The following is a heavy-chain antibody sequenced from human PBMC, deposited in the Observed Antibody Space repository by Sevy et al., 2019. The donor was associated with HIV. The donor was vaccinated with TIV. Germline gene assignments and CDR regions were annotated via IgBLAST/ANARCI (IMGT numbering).Heavy chain of an antibody. CDR2: IYNNGNS. J-gene: IGHJ4*02. V-gene: IGHV3-53*01. D-gene: IGHD2-2*01. Sequence: GGSLRLSCIASGFTVNSDYMSWVRQAPGKGLEWVSIIYNNGNSYYADSVKGRFTISRDNYKNTLYLQMTSLRVEDTAVYFCVRDRYFANYAADWGQGTLVTVSS. CDR1: GFTVNSDY. CDR3: VRDRYFANYAAD.